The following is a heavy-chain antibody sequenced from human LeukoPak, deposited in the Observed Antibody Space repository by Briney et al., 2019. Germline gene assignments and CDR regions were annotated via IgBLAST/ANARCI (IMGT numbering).Heavy chain of an antibody. V-gene: IGHV4-39*01. D-gene: IGHD6-13*01. CDR1: VGPIRISSYY. Sequence: SETLSLTCTVSVGPIRISSYYWGWIRQPPGKGLEWIGSIYYSGSTYYNPSLKSRVTISVDTSKNQFSLKLSSVTAADTAVYYCARTKYSSRPFDYWGQGTLVTVSS. CDR3: ARTKYSSRPFDY. CDR2: IYYSGST. J-gene: IGHJ4*02.